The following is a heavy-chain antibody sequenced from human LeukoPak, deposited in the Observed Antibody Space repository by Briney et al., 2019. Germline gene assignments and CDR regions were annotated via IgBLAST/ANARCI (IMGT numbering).Heavy chain of an antibody. Sequence: GGSLRLSCAASGFTFSSYGMNWVRQAPGKGLEWVSGISWNSGSIGYADSVKGRFTISRDNAKNSLYLQMNSLRAEDTAVYYCASTDYGGNSGYWGQGTLVTVSS. D-gene: IGHD4-23*01. CDR3: ASTDYGGNSGY. CDR1: GFTFSSYG. J-gene: IGHJ4*02. V-gene: IGHV3-48*04. CDR2: ISWNSGSI.